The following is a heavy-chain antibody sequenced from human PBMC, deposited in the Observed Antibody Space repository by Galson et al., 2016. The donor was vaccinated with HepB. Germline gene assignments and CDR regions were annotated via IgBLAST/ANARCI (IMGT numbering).Heavy chain of an antibody. CDR2: ISDSGYAT. D-gene: IGHD2-21*02. CDR1: GFSFSSYA. Sequence: SLRLSCAASGFSFSSYAMTWVRQPPGKGLEWVTCISDSGYATYYTDSVKGRFTISRDNSKNTLYLQMNSLRAEDTSIYYCAKDLAAGPHILVVTAADHWGQGTLVTVSS. CDR3: AKDLAAGPHILVVTAADH. V-gene: IGHV3-23*01. J-gene: IGHJ4*02.